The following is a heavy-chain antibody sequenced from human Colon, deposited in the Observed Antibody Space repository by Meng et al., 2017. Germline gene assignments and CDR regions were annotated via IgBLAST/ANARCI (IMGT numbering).Heavy chain of an antibody. V-gene: IGHV4-4*02. CDR3: ASSDYYRSDY. CDR1: GGSISRSDW. D-gene: IGHD3-22*01. CDR2: TSHSGST. Sequence: PQEPGPVLGKPSETLHPNCAVSGGSISRSDWWSWVRQPPGKGLEWIGETSHSGSTNYSPSLKSRVTISLDKSKNQLSLKLNSVTAADTAVYYCASSDYYRSDYWGQGTLVTVAS. J-gene: IGHJ4*02.